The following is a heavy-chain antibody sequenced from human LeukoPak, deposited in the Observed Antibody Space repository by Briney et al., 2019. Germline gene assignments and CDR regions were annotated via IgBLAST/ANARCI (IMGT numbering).Heavy chain of an antibody. CDR1: GYTFSSYA. J-gene: IGHJ4*02. V-gene: IGHV3-23*01. D-gene: IGHD2-21*01. CDR2: ISGSGGST. CDR3: AKDLGVVIAIYFDY. Sequence: GASVKVSCKASGYTFSSYAMSWVRQAPGKGLEWVSAISGSGGSTYYADSVKGRFTISRDNSKNTLYLQMNSLRAEDTAVYYCAKDLGVVIAIYFDYWGQGTLVTVSS.